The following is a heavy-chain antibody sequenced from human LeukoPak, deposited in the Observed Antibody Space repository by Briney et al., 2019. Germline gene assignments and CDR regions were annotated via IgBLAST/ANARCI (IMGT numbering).Heavy chain of an antibody. CDR1: GGSISSYY. CDR3: ARRGYSYGYGGFDY. J-gene: IGHJ4*02. Sequence: SETLSLTCTVSGGSISSYYWSWIRQPPGKGLEWIGYTYYSGSTNYNPSLKSRVTISVDTSKNQFSLKLSSVTAADTAVYYCARRGYSYGYGGFDYWGQGTLVTVSS. CDR2: TYYSGST. V-gene: IGHV4-59*08. D-gene: IGHD5-18*01.